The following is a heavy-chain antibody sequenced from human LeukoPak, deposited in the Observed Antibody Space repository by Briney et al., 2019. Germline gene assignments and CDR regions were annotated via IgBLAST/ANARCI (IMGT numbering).Heavy chain of an antibody. V-gene: IGHV3-30*02. D-gene: IGHD3-3*01. CDR3: ARENYDFSIGDV. CDR2: IRYDGSNK. CDR1: GFIFSNYG. Sequence: GGSLRLSCAASGFIFSNYGMHWVRQAPGKGLEWVAFIRYDGSNKYYADSVKGRFTISRDNSKNTLYQQMNSLRGEDTAVYYCARENYDFSIGDVWGKGTTVTVSS. J-gene: IGHJ6*04.